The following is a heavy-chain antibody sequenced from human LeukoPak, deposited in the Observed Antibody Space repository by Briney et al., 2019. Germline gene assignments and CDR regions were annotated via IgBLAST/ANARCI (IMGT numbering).Heavy chain of an antibody. D-gene: IGHD4-11*01. CDR3: ARDAQRGFDYSNSLEY. J-gene: IGHJ4*01. CDR1: GFIFSHYG. CDR2: IWSDGSNR. Sequence: GGSLRLSCAASGFIFSHYGMHWVRQAPGKGLEWVAVIWSDGSNRFYAGSVKGRFTISRDNSQNTVFLQMDSLRVEDTAMYYCARDAQRGFDYSNSLEYWGHGTLVTVSS. V-gene: IGHV3-33*01.